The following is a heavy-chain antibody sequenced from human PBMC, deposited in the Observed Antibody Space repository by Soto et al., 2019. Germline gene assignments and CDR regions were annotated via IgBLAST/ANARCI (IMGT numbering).Heavy chain of an antibody. J-gene: IGHJ4*02. D-gene: IGHD3-22*01. V-gene: IGHV3-23*01. CDR2: ISGSGGST. CDR3: ANALYYYDSSGYYSFDY. Sequence: PGGSLRLSCAASGFTFSSYAMSWVRQAPEKGLEWVSAISGSGGSTYYADSVKGRFTIFRDNSKNTLYLQMNSLRAEDTAVYYCANALYYYDSSGYYSFDYWGQGTLVTVSS. CDR1: GFTFSSYA.